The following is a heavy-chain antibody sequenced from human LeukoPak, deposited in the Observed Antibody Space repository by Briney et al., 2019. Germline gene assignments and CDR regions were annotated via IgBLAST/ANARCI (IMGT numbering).Heavy chain of an antibody. Sequence: GGSLRLSCAASAFGLSTYAMTRVHQAPGKGLEWVSYISGNGTRTNYADSVKGRFSISRDNSKTTLYQQMNSLRADDSAVYYCELGGIWGQGTLVTVSS. CDR1: AFGLSTYA. D-gene: IGHD3-10*01. CDR3: ELGGI. CDR2: ISGNGTRT. J-gene: IGHJ3*02. V-gene: IGHV3-23*01.